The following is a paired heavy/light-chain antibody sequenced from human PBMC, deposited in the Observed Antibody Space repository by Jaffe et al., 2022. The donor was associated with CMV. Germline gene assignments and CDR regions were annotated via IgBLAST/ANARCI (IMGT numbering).Light chain of an antibody. CDR3: SSYAAFTNIWV. Sequence: HSALTQPASVSGSPGQSTTISCSGSSSDVGGYNYISWFQQVPGMAPKLIIYDVSKRPSGVSNRFSASKSGNTAFLTISGLQADDEADYYCSSYAAFTNIWVFGGGTKLTVL. J-gene: IGLJ3*02. V-gene: IGLV2-14*03. CDR1: SSDVGGYNY. CDR2: DVS.
Heavy chain of an antibody. J-gene: IGHJ6*03. CDR1: GFAFNNYE. Sequence: EAQLVESGGGLVQSGGSLRLSCVGSGFAFNNYEMNWVRQAPGQGLEWLSLIGTSGGTKFYADSVKGRFTVSRDNAKNAVYLHMSSLRVDDTAVYYCARDGRDHYLYYMDVWGKGTTVTVSS. V-gene: IGHV3-48*03. D-gene: IGHD2-15*01. CDR2: IGTSGGTK. CDR3: ARDGRDHYLYYMDV.